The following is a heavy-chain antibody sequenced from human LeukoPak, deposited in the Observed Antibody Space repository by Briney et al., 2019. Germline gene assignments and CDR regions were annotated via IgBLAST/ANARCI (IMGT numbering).Heavy chain of an antibody. D-gene: IGHD1-1*01. CDR1: GGSLGSHY. V-gene: IGHV4-59*11. CDR3: ARGATGIDY. CDR2: IYYSGST. J-gene: IGHJ4*02. Sequence: ASETLSLTCTVSGGSLGSHYWSWIRRTPGKGLEWIGNIYYSGSTNYNPSLKSRVTISVDTSKNQFSLKLSSVTAADTAVYYCARGATGIDYWGQGTLVTVSS.